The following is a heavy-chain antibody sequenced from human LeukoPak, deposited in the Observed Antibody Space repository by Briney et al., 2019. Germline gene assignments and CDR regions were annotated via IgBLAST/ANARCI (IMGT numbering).Heavy chain of an antibody. CDR2: IIQDGSGD. J-gene: IGHJ3*02. D-gene: IGHD2-8*02. Sequence: GRCLRLSCAAAGFTFTNHWITSVRQAPGKGLEWVANIIQDGSGDSYVESGKGRFTISRDNAKNSVSLQMHGLRVEDTAVYYCARHWWHGLDIWGHGTLVTVSS. V-gene: IGHV3-7*01. CDR3: ARHWWHGLDI. CDR1: GFTFTNHW.